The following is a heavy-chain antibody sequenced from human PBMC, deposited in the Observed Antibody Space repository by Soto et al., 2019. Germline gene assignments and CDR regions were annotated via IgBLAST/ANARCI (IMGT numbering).Heavy chain of an antibody. CDR1: GGSISSGGYY. CDR3: AAKKRFLGWLPPLAAFDL. Sequence: QVQLQESGPGLVKPSQTLSLTCTVSGGSISSGGYYWSWIRQHPGKGLEWIGYIYYSGSTYYNPSLKSRVTKSVDTSKNHFPRKLSSVTAADPAVYYCAAKKRFLGWLPPLAAFDLWGQGKMVTVSS. D-gene: IGHD3-3*01. V-gene: IGHV4-31*03. J-gene: IGHJ3*01. CDR2: IYYSGST.